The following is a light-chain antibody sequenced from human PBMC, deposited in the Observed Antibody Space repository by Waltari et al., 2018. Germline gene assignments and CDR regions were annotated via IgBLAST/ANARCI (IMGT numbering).Light chain of an antibody. Sequence: ESVLTQSAATLSLSPGERASLSCRASQRLGNFFSWYQQKPGQAPRLLVYDASKRATVVPVRFSWRGSGTDFTLTISNLEPEDFAVYVCQQYSNWPPTFGGGTTVEIK. CDR3: QQYSNWPPT. CDR1: QRLGNF. J-gene: IGKJ4*01. V-gene: IGKV3-11*01. CDR2: DAS.